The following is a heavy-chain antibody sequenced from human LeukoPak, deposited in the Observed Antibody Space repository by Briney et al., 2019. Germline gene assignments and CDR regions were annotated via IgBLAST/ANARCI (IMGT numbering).Heavy chain of an antibody. V-gene: IGHV3-9*03. CDR1: GFTFDDYA. J-gene: IGHJ4*02. CDR3: AKDTVAVAGTNRGFDY. Sequence: GGSLRLPCAASGFTFDDYAMHWVRQAPGKGLEWVSGISWNSGSIGYADSVKGRFTISRDNAKNSLYLQMNSLRAEDMALYYCAKDTVAVAGTNRGFDYWGQGTLVTVSS. CDR2: ISWNSGSI. D-gene: IGHD6-19*01.